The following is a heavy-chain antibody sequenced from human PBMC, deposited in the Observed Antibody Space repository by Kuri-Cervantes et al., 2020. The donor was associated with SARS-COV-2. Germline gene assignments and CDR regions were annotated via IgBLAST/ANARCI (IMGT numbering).Heavy chain of an antibody. CDR3: ARGFYSTSGYYFTYYGMDV. CDR2: IYWHGGTV. J-gene: IGHJ6*02. CDR1: GFTFGDYG. V-gene: IGHV3-20*04. Sequence: GESLKISCAASGFTFGDYGFSWIRQAPGKGLEWVSGIYWHGGTVIYAESVKGRFTISRDNAKNSLFLQTNSLRVEDTALYYCARGFYSTSGYYFTYYGMDVWGPGTTVTVSS. D-gene: IGHD3-22*01.